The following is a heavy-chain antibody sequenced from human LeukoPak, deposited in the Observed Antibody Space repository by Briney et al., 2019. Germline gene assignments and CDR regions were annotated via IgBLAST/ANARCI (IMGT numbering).Heavy chain of an antibody. CDR2: ISYDGSNK. D-gene: IGHD3-16*01. J-gene: IGHJ5*02. CDR3: ARDGGTAADVLGKECFDP. CDR1: GFTFSRYG. V-gene: IGHV3-30*01. Sequence: GSLRLSCAASGFTFSRYGMHWVRQAPGKGQEWVALISYDGSNKYYADSVKGRFTISRDNSKNTLYLQMNSLRAENTAIYYFARDGGTAADVLGKECFDPWGERTLVTVSS.